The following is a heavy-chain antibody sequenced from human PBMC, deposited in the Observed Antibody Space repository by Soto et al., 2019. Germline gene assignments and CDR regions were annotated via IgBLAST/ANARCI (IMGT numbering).Heavy chain of an antibody. J-gene: IGHJ5*02. D-gene: IGHD4-17*01. Sequence: GGSLRLSCAASGFTFSSYSMNWVRQAPGKGLEWVSYISSSSSTIYYADSVKGRFTISRDNAKNSLYLQMNSLRDEETAVYYCARGLSGYGDYYNWFDPWGQGTLVTVSS. CDR2: ISSSSSTI. CDR3: ARGLSGYGDYYNWFDP. CDR1: GFTFSSYS. V-gene: IGHV3-48*02.